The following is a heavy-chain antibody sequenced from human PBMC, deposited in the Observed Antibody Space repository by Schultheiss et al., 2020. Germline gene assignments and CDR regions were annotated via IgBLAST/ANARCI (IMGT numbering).Heavy chain of an antibody. CDR2: INHSGST. J-gene: IGHJ4*02. D-gene: IGHD1-26*01. CDR3: ARVGQTLGYFDY. CDR1: GGSFSGYY. Sequence: SETLSLTCAVYGGSFSGYYWSWIRQPPGKGLEWIGEINHSGSTNYNPSLKSRVTISVDTSKNQFSLKLSSVTAADTAVYYCARVGQTLGYFDYWGQGTLVTVSS. V-gene: IGHV4-34*01.